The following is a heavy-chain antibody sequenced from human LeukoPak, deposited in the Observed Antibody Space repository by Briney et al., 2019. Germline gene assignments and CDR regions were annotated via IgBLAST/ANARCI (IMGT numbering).Heavy chain of an antibody. Sequence: PGGSLRLSCAASGFTVSSNYMSWVRQAPGKGLEWVSVIYDTGSTFYAGSVKGRFTISRDNSKNTLFLQMNSLRADDTAVYYCARGHAYYWGQGTLVTVSS. V-gene: IGHV3-66*01. CDR2: IYDTGST. CDR1: GFTVSSNY. CDR3: ARGHAYY. J-gene: IGHJ4*02.